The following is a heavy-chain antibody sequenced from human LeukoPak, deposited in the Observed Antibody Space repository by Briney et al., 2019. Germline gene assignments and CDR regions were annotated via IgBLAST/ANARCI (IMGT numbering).Heavy chain of an antibody. V-gene: IGHV1-18*01. CDR3: ARDSYCSGGSCQQSFRY. D-gene: IGHD2-15*01. CDR2: ISAYNGNT. J-gene: IGHJ4*02. Sequence: ASVKVSCKASGYTFTSYGISWVRQAPGQGLEWMGWISAYNGNTNYAQKLQGRVTMTTDTSTSTAYMELRSLRSDDTAVYYCARDSYCSGGSCQQSFRYWGQGTLVTVSS. CDR1: GYTFTSYG.